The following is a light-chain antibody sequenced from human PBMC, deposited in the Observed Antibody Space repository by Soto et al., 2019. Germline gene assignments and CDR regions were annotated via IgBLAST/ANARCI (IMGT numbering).Light chain of an antibody. CDR1: QSVSSTY. Sequence: RERATLSCRASQSVSSTYLAWDQQKPGQAPRPLISAASSRATGTPDRFSGSGSGTDFTLTISSLEPEDFAVYYCQQYGSSRWTSGQGTKV. CDR2: AAS. J-gene: IGKJ1*01. CDR3: QQYGSSRWT. V-gene: IGKV3-20*01.